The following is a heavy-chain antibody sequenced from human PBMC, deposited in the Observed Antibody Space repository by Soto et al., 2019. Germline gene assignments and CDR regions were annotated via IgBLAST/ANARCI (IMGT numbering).Heavy chain of an antibody. CDR3: ARTSAAMGLFDY. Sequence: ASVKVSCKASGYTFTSYAMHWVRQAPGQRLEWMGWINAGNGNTKYSQKFQVRVTITWDTSASTAYMELSSLRSEDTAVYYCARTSAAMGLFDYWGQGTLVPSPQ. V-gene: IGHV1-3*01. J-gene: IGHJ4*02. CDR2: INAGNGNT. D-gene: IGHD5-18*01. CDR1: GYTFTSYA.